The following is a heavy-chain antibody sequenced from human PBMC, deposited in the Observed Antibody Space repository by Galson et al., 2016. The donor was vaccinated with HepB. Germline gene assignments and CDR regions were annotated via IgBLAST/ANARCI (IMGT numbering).Heavy chain of an antibody. Sequence: SLRLSCAASGFTFNNNAMSWVRQAPGKGLEWVSGISGNGDNTYYADSVKGRFTISRDNSRNTLYLQMNSLRADDTAVYFCARDPAMVAWGQGALVTVSS. CDR2: ISGNGDNT. D-gene: IGHD5-18*01. V-gene: IGHV3-23*01. CDR3: ARDPAMVA. J-gene: IGHJ5*02. CDR1: GFTFNNNA.